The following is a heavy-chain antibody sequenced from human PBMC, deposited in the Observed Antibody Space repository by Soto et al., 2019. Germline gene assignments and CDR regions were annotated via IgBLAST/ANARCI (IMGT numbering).Heavy chain of an antibody. J-gene: IGHJ4*02. CDR1: GFTFSSYG. V-gene: IGHV3-30*18. Sequence: QVQLVESGGGVVQPGRSLRLSCAASGFTFSSYGMHWVRQAPGKGLEWVAVISYDGSNKYYADSVKGRFTISRDNSKNTLYLQMNSLRAEDTAVYYCAKDQQYYYDSSGSRGQGTLVTVSS. CDR2: ISYDGSNK. CDR3: AKDQQYYYDSSGS. D-gene: IGHD3-22*01.